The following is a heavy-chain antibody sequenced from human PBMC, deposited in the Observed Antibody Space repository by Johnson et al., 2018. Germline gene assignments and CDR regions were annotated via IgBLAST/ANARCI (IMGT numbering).Heavy chain of an antibody. Sequence: VQLVESGGGLVQPGGSLRPSCAASGFAFSSYVLHWVRRAPGKGPEWVSAIGTGGDTYYADSVKGRFTISRDNSKNSLYLQMNSLRTEDTALYYCAKDEGLSRTYYYYGMDVWGQGTTVTVSS. CDR1: GFAFSSYV. CDR2: IGTGGDT. J-gene: IGHJ6*02. V-gene: IGHV3-47*02. CDR3: AKDEGLSRTYYYYGMDV.